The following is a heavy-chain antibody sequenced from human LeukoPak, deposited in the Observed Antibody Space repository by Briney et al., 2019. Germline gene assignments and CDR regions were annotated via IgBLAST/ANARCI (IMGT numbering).Heavy chain of an antibody. D-gene: IGHD6-6*01. CDR1: GLTVSNHW. CDR3: VAARPEIDY. V-gene: IGHV3-74*01. Sequence: GGSLRLSCAASGLTVSNHWMHWVRQAPGKGLLWVSRINSDGSSTRYADFVKGRLTISKDDAKNTLYLQMNSLRVDDTAVYYCVAARPEIDYWGQGTLVAVSP. CDR2: INSDGSST. J-gene: IGHJ4*02.